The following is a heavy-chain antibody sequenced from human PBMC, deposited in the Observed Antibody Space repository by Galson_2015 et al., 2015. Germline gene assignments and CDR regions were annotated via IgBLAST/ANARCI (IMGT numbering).Heavy chain of an antibody. V-gene: IGHV3-11*01. D-gene: IGHD2-21*01. CDR1: GFTFSDYY. CDR3: ARRGTSTYFDS. J-gene: IGHJ4*01. CDR2: IGSSGSAI. Sequence: SLRLSCAASGFTFSDYYMSWIRQAPGKGLEWVSYIGSSGSAISYADSVKGRVTISRDNAQNSLYLQITSLRVEDTAVYYWARRGTSTYFDSSGHGTLITVSS.